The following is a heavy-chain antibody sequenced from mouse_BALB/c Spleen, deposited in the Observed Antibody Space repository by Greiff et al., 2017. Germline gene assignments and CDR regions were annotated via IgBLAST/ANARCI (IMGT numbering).Heavy chain of an antibody. Sequence: QVQLQQSGAELVKPGASVKLSCKASGYTFTSYYMYWVKQRPGQGLEWIGEINPSNGGTNFNEKFKSKATLTVAKSSSAAYMQLSSLTSEDSAVYYCTRGEIYYGYDVRAWFAYWGQGTLVTVSA. CDR1: GYTFTSYY. CDR2: INPSNGGT. D-gene: IGHD2-2*01. CDR3: TRGEIYYGYDVRAWFAY. J-gene: IGHJ3*01. V-gene: IGHV1S81*02.